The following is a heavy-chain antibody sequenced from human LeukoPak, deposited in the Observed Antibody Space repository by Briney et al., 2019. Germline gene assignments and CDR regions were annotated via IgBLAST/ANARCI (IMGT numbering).Heavy chain of an antibody. CDR3: ASITGRDGYNYNDY. CDR1: GFTVSSNY. V-gene: IGHV3-53*04. Sequence: GGSLRPSCAASGFTVSSNYMSWVRQAPGKELAWVSVIYSGGSTYYADSVKGRFTISRHNSKNTLYLQMNSLRAEDTAVYYCASITGRDGYNYNDYWGQGTLVTVSS. J-gene: IGHJ4*02. CDR2: IYSGGST. D-gene: IGHD5-24*01.